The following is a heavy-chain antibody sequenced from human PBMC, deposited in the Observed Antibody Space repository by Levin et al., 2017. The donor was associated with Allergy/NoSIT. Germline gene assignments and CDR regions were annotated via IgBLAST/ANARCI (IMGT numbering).Heavy chain of an antibody. CDR2: TRNKASSYTT. CDR3: ARAMYSTNWPGDY. D-gene: IGHD6-13*01. Sequence: RGESLKISCAASGFTFSDHYLDWVRQAPGKGLEWVGRTRNKASSYTTEYAASVKGRFTISRDESKNSLFLQMNSLKTEDTAVYYCARAMYSTNWPGDYWGQGTLVTVSS. CDR1: GFTFSDHY. V-gene: IGHV3-72*01. J-gene: IGHJ4*02.